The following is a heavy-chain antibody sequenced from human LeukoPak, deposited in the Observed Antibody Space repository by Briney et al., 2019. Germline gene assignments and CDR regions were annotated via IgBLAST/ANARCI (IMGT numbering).Heavy chain of an antibody. V-gene: IGHV1-2*02. J-gene: IGHJ5*02. CDR2: ISPNGCDT. D-gene: IGHD2-2*01. Sequence: ASVKVSCQATGYTFTGYYMHWVRQAPGQGLEWMGWISPNGCDTDIAQKFQGRVTMTRDTSIATSYMEVDSLPSDDTAVYYCARESACGTTNCLAPADWLDPWGQGTLVIVPS. CDR3: ARESACGTTNCLAPADWLDP. CDR1: GYTFTGYY.